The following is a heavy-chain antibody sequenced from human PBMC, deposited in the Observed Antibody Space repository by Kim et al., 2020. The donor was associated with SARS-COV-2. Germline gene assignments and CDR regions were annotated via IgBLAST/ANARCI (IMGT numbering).Heavy chain of an antibody. V-gene: IGHV3-7*01. Sequence: GGSLRLSCAASGFTFSSYWMSWVRQAPGKGLEWVANIKQDGSEKYYVDSVKGRFTISRDNAKNSLYLQMNSLRAEDTAVYYCAREGREAAAGTAPPYYYYGMDVWGQGTTVTVSS. CDR3: AREGREAAAGTAPPYYYYGMDV. J-gene: IGHJ6*02. CDR1: GFTFSSYW. D-gene: IGHD6-13*01. CDR2: IKQDGSEK.